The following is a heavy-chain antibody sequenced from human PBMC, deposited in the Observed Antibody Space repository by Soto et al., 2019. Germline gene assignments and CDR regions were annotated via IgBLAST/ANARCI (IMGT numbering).Heavy chain of an antibody. CDR2: IYYSGST. D-gene: IGHD3-10*01. V-gene: IGHV4-31*03. Sequence: SETLSLSCTVSGGSISSGGYYWSWIRQHPGKGLEWIGYIYYSGSTYYNPSLKSRVTISVDTSKNQFSLKLSSVTAADTAVYYCARDFVVRGVGPYYYGMDVWGQGTTVTVSS. CDR3: ARDFVVRGVGPYYYGMDV. J-gene: IGHJ6*02. CDR1: GGSISSGGYY.